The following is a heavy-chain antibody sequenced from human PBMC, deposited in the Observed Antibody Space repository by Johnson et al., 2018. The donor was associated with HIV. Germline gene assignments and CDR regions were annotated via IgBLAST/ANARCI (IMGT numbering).Heavy chain of an antibody. V-gene: IGHV3-23*03. CDR2: IYSGGSP. D-gene: IGHD6-13*01. CDR3: ALKQLVTMDDAFDI. J-gene: IGHJ3*02. Sequence: VQLVESGGGLVQPGRSLRLSCAASGFTFDVYAMHWVRQAPGKGLEWVSVIYSGGSPHYADSAQGRFTISRDNSKNTLYLQMNSLRAEDTAVYYCALKQLVTMDDAFDIWGQGTMVTVSS. CDR1: GFTFDVYA.